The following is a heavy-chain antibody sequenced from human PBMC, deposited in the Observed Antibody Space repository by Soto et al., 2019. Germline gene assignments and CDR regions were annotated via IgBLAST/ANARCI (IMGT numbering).Heavy chain of an antibody. D-gene: IGHD7-27*01. CDR2: VYYTGST. J-gene: IGHJ4*02. Sequence: SETLSLTCSVSGGSMSGYYWTWFRQPPGKGLEWIGYVYYTGSTNYNPSLKSRVTVSVDTSRNQFSLILSSVTAADTAVYYCARITKSPNSGYFDYWGQGALVTVS. V-gene: IGHV4-59*01. CDR3: ARITKSPNSGYFDY. CDR1: GGSMSGYY.